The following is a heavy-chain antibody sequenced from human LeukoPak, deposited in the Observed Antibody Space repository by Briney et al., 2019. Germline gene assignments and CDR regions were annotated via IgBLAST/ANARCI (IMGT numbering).Heavy chain of an antibody. CDR3: ARDSSSWYGFY. J-gene: IGHJ4*02. CDR2: IYYSGST. Sequence: PSQTLSLTCTVSGGSISSGDYYWSWIRQPPGKGLEWIGYIYYSGSTYYNPSLKSRVTISVDTSKNQFSLKLSSVTAADMAVYYCARDSSSWYGFYWGQGTLVTVSS. CDR1: GGSISSGDYY. D-gene: IGHD6-13*01. V-gene: IGHV4-30-4*08.